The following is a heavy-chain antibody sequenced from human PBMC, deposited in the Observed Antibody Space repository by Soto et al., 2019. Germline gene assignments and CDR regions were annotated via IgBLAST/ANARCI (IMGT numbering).Heavy chain of an antibody. Sequence: GGPLRLSCAASGFTFTSHWMHWFRQAPGKGLVWVSRIDSDESNTNYADSVKGRFTISRDNVKNTLYLQMNSLRAEDTAIYYCARSLGSKNAFDIWGPGTKVTVSS. CDR3: ARSLGSKNAFDI. V-gene: IGHV3-74*01. CDR1: GFTFTSHW. D-gene: IGHD3-16*01. CDR2: IDSDESNT. J-gene: IGHJ3*02.